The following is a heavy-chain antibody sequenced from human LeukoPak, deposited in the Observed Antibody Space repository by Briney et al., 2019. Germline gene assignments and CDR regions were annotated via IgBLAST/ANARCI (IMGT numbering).Heavy chain of an antibody. V-gene: IGHV1-3*01. CDR2: INAGNGNT. CDR3: ARDHYGSGSYLLGLATAPNENYFDY. Sequence: ASVKVSCKASGYTFTSYAMHWVRQAPGQRLEWMGWINAGNGNTKYSQKFQGRVTITRDTSASTAYMELSSLRSEDTAVYYCARDHYGSGSYLLGLATAPNENYFDYWGQGTLVTVSS. J-gene: IGHJ4*02. D-gene: IGHD3-10*01. CDR1: GYTFTSYA.